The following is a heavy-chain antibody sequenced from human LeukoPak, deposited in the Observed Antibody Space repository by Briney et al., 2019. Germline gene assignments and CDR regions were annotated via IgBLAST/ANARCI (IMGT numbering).Heavy chain of an antibody. CDR1: GGTFSSYA. J-gene: IGHJ1*01. Sequence: SVKVSCKASGGTFSSYAISWVRQAPGQGLEWMGGIIPIFGTANYAQKFQGRVTITADKSTSTAYMELSSLRSEDTAVYYCARGPVVAATSEYFQHWGQGALVTVSS. CDR2: IIPIFGTA. D-gene: IGHD2-15*01. V-gene: IGHV1-69*06. CDR3: ARGPVVAATSEYFQH.